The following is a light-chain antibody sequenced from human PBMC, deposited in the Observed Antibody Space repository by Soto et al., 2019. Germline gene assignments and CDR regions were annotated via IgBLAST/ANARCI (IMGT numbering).Light chain of an antibody. J-gene: IGKJ2*01. CDR2: GAF. Sequence: DIQVTQSPSSLSASVGDRVTITCRASQSISNYLNWYQHKRGQAPKLLMYGAFSLQSGVPSRFRGSTSGTDFTLTINSLQPEDFATYYCQQIYSLPYTVGQGTKVDSK. CDR1: QSISNY. CDR3: QQIYSLPYT. V-gene: IGKV1-39*01.